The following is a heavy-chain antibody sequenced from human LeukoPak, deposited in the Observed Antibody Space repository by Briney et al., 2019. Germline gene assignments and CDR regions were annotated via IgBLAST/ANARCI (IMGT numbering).Heavy chain of an antibody. CDR2: IYYSGST. D-gene: IGHD2-2*01. Sequence: PSETLSLTCTVSGGSLSSGDYYWSWIRQPPGKGLEGIGYIYYSGSTYYNPSLKSRVTTSVDTSKNQFPLKLSSVTAADTAVYYCARGYCRSSSCPSFDYWGQGTLVTASS. J-gene: IGHJ4*02. V-gene: IGHV4-30-4*08. CDR1: GGSLSSGDYY. CDR3: ARGYCRSSSCPSFDY.